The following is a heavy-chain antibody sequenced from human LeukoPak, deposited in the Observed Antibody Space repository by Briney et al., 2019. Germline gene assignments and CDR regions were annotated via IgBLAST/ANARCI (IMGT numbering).Heavy chain of an antibody. J-gene: IGHJ4*02. V-gene: IGHV4-59*01. CDR3: ARVSVATEFDY. D-gene: IGHD1-26*01. CDR1: GGSISSYY. Sequence: SETLSLTCTVSGGSISSYYWSWIRQPPGKGLEWIGYICYSGSTNYNPSLKSRVTISVDTSKNQFSLKLSSVTAADTAVYYCARVSVATEFDYWGQGTLVTVSS. CDR2: ICYSGST.